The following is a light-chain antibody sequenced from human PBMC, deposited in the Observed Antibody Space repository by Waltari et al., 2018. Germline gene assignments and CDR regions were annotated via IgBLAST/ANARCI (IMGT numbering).Light chain of an antibody. J-gene: IGKJ2*01. CDR3: QQYNNWPYT. V-gene: IGKV3-15*01. Sequence: EIVMTQSPATLSVSPGERATLSCRASQSVRGNLAWYQQKPGQAPRLLISGASTRATGIPARFRGSESGTEFTLTISSLQSEDFAVYYCQQYNNWPYTFGQGTKLEIK. CDR2: GAS. CDR1: QSVRGN.